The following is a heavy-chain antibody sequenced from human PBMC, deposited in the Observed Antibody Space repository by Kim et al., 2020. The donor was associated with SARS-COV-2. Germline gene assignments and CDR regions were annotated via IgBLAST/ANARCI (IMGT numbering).Heavy chain of an antibody. CDR1: GGSISSGSYY. Sequence: SETLSLTCTVSGGSISSGSYYWSWIRQPAGKGLEWIGRIYTSGSTNYNPSLKSRVTISVDTSKNQFSLKLSSVTAADTAVYYCARAAGWISPRPKGFDPWGQGTLVTVSS. CDR2: IYTSGST. CDR3: ARAAGWISPRPKGFDP. J-gene: IGHJ5*02. D-gene: IGHD5-12*01. V-gene: IGHV4-61*02.